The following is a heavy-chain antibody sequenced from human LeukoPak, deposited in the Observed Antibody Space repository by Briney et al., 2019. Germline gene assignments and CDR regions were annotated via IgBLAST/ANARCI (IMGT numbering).Heavy chain of an antibody. CDR2: IYYSGST. CDR1: GGSINSSSYY. CDR3: AREMLDNHWFDP. Sequence: PSETLSLTCTVSGGSINSSSYYWGWIRQPPGKGLEWIGSIYYSGSTYYNPSLKSRVTISVDTSKNQFSLELTSVTAADTAVYYCAREMLDNHWFDPWGQGTLVTVSS. J-gene: IGHJ5*02. V-gene: IGHV4-39*07. D-gene: IGHD3-10*02.